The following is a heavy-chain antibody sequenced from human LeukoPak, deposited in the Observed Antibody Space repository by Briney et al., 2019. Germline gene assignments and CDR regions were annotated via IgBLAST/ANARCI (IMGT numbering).Heavy chain of an antibody. J-gene: IGHJ4*02. V-gene: IGHV1-8*02. CDR3: ARVYGGRRPESFDY. Sequence: ASVKVSCKASGYTFTSYDINWVRQATGQGLEWMGWMNPNSGNTGYAQKLQGRVTMTTDTSTSTAYMELRSLRSDDTAVYYCARVYGGRRPESFDYWGQGTLVTVSS. CDR2: MNPNSGNT. D-gene: IGHD4-23*01. CDR1: GYTFTSYD.